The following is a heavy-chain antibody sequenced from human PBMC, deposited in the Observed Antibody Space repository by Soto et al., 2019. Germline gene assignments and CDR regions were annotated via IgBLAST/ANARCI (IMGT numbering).Heavy chain of an antibody. CDR3: AKGLVRGVIIEAGYYYYGMDV. CDR1: GFTFSSYG. J-gene: IGHJ6*02. CDR2: ISYDGSNK. V-gene: IGHV3-30*18. Sequence: GGSLRLSCAASGFTFSSYGMHWVRQAPGKGLEWVAVISYDGSNKYYADSVKGRFTISRDNSKNTLYLQMNSLRAEDTAVYYCAKGLVRGVIIEAGYYYYGMDVWGQGTTVTVSS. D-gene: IGHD3-10*01.